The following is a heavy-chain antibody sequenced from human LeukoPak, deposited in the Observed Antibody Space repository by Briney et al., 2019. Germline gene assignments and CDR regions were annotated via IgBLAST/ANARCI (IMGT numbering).Heavy chain of an antibody. CDR1: GYTFTGYY. CDR3: ARVPQGYCSSTSCYVRAFDI. J-gene: IGHJ3*02. CDR2: INPNSGGT. D-gene: IGHD2-2*01. Sequence: ASVKVSCKASGYTFTGYYMHWVRQAPGQGLEWMGWINPNSGGTNYAQKFQGRVTMTRDTSISTAYMELSRLRSDDTAAYYCARVPQGYCSSTSCYVRAFDIWGQGTMVTVSS. V-gene: IGHV1-2*02.